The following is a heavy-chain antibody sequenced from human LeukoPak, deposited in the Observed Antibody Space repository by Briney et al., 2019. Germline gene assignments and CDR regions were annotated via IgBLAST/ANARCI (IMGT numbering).Heavy chain of an antibody. Sequence: ASVKVSCKASGGTFSSYAISWVRQAPGQGLEWMGRIIPILGIANYAQKFQGRVTITADKSTSTAYMELSSLRAEDTAVYYCAKDRPASGPWGYYYVMDVWGQGTTVTVSS. J-gene: IGHJ6*02. D-gene: IGHD1-26*01. CDR2: IIPILGIA. V-gene: IGHV1-69*04. CDR3: AKDRPASGPWGYYYVMDV. CDR1: GGTFSSYA.